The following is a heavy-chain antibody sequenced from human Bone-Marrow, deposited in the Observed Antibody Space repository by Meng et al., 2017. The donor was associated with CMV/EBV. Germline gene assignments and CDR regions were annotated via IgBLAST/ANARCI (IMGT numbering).Heavy chain of an antibody. D-gene: IGHD1-26*01. Sequence: SETLSLTCGVSGGSISSYYWRWIRQPPGKGLEWIGYVYFSGTTNYNPSLESRVTISADTSKNQFSLKLSSVTAADTAVYYCARASGWELLTPFDYWGQGTLVNVSS. J-gene: IGHJ4*02. V-gene: IGHV4-59*01. CDR3: ARASGWELLTPFDY. CDR2: VYFSGTT. CDR1: GGSISSYY.